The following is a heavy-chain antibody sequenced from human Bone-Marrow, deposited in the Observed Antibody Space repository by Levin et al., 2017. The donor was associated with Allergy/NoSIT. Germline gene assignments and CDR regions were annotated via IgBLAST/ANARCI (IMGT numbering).Heavy chain of an antibody. J-gene: IGHJ6*02. CDR3: ARVSDYGYYYGMDV. D-gene: IGHD4-17*01. Sequence: GGSLRLSCAASGFTFSSYAMHWVRQAPGKGLEWVAVISYDGSNKYYADSVKGRFTISRDNSKNTLYLQMNSLRAEDTAVYYCARVSDYGYYYGMDVWGQGTTVTVSS. CDR2: ISYDGSNK. V-gene: IGHV3-30*04. CDR1: GFTFSSYA.